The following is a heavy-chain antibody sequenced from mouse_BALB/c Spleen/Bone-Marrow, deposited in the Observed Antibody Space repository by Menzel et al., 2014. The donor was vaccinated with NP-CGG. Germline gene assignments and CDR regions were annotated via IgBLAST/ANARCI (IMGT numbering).Heavy chain of an antibody. V-gene: IGHV5-17*02. CDR3: ARKGAMITHYYAMDY. D-gene: IGHD2-4*01. J-gene: IGHJ4*01. CDR2: ISNGSSTI. Sequence: EVQRVESGGGLVQPGGSRKLSCAASGFTFSSFGMHWVRQAPGKGLEWVAYISNGSSTIYYADTVKGRFTISRDNPKNTLFLQMTSLRSEDTAMYYCARKGAMITHYYAMDYWGQGTSVTVSS. CDR1: GFTFSSFG.